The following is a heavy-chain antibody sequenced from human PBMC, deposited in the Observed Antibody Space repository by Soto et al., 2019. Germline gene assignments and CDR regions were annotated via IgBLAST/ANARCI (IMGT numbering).Heavy chain of an antibody. CDR3: AKGVVPAAPYYYGMDV. D-gene: IGHD2-2*01. CDR1: GFTFSSYD. J-gene: IGHJ6*01. Sequence: GGSLRLSCAASGFTFSSYDMSWDRQAPGKGLEWVSGISGSGGSTYYADSVKGRFTISRDNSKNTLYLQMNSLRAEDTAVYYCAKGVVPAAPYYYGMDVWGQGTTVTVSS. CDR2: ISGSGGST. V-gene: IGHV3-23*01.